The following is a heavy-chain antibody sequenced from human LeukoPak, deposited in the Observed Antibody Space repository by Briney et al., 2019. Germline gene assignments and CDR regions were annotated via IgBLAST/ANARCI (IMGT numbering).Heavy chain of an antibody. CDR1: GFTFSSYA. V-gene: IGHV3-74*01. J-gene: IGHJ4*02. CDR3: ARVSLSSGCLSN. Sequence: GGSLRLSCAASGFTFSSYAMHWVRQAPGKGLVWVSRISSDESITSYADFVKGRFTISRDNAKNTLFLQMNGLRAEDTAVYYCARVSLSSGCLSNWGQGTLVTVSS. D-gene: IGHD6-19*01. CDR2: ISSDESIT.